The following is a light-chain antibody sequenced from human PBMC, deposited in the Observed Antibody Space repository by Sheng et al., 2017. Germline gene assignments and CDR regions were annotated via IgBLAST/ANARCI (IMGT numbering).Light chain of an antibody. CDR1: SSDVGGYNY. Sequence: QSALTQPPSASGSPGQSVTISCTGTSSDVGGYNYVSWYQQHPGKAPKLMIYEVSRRPSGVSDRFSGSKSGNTASLTISGLQADDEADYYCWSYSGSSTLVFGGGTNLSVL. CDR2: EVS. V-gene: IGLV2-8*01. J-gene: IGLJ3*02. CDR3: WSYSGSSTLV.